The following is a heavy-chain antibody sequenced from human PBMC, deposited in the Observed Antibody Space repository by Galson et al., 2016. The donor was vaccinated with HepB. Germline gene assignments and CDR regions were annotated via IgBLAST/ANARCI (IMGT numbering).Heavy chain of an antibody. CDR3: ARGPHIVIVPGTSATDAFDI. D-gene: IGHD2/OR15-2a*01. Sequence: ETLSLTCTVSGGSISIYSYHWAWMRQPPGKGLEWIASVHHTGSTPYNPSLKGRVTMSVDKSKNQFSLKVTSVTAADTAVYYCARGPHIVIVPGTSATDAFDIRGQGTMVTVSS. CDR1: GGSISIYSYH. J-gene: IGHJ3*02. V-gene: IGHV4-39*07. CDR2: VHHTGST.